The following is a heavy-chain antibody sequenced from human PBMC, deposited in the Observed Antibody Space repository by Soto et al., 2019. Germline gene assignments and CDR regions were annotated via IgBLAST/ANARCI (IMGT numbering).Heavy chain of an antibody. CDR3: AMILKNYYYYGMDV. Sequence: QVQLQQWGAGLLKPSETLSLTCAVYGGSFSGHYWSWIRQPPGKGLEWIGEINHSGSTNYNPSLKSRVTISVDTSKNQFSLKLSSVTAADTAVYYCAMILKNYYYYGMDVWGQGTTVTVSS. D-gene: IGHD3-3*01. CDR2: INHSGST. CDR1: GGSFSGHY. V-gene: IGHV4-34*01. J-gene: IGHJ6*02.